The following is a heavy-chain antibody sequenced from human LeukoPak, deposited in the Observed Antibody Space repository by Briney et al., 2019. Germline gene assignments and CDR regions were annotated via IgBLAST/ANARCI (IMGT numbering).Heavy chain of an antibody. D-gene: IGHD6-13*01. CDR2: IYYSGST. J-gene: IGHJ4*02. Sequence: PSETLSLTCTVSGGSISSGGYYWSWIRQHPGKGLEWIGYIYYSGSTYYNPSLKSRVTISVDTSKNQFSLKLSSVTAADTAVYYCARGVAAAGTNFDYWGQGTLVTVSS. V-gene: IGHV4-31*03. CDR1: GGSISSGGYY. CDR3: ARGVAAAGTNFDY.